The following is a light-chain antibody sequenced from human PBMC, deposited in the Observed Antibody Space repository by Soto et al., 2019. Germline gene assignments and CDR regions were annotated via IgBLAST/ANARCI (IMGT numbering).Light chain of an antibody. CDR2: TAS. CDR1: QGIGTW. Sequence: DIQMTQSPSSVSASVGDRVTITCRASQGIGTWLAWFQQKPGEAPRLLIYTASSLDSGVPSRFSGSGSGTDFTLTISSLQPEDFATYYCQQGNSFPLTFDGGTKVEVK. CDR3: QQGNSFPLT. V-gene: IGKV1-12*01. J-gene: IGKJ4*01.